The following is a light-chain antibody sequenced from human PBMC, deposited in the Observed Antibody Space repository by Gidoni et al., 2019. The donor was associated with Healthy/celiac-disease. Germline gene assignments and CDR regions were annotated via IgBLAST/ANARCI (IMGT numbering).Light chain of an antibody. CDR2: SNN. CDR3: AAWDDSLNGLV. Sequence: QSVLTQPPSASGTPGQRVTISCSGSSSNIGSNPVNWYQQLPGTAPKLLIYSNNLPPSGVPDRFSGSKSGSSASLAISGLQSVDEADYYCAAWDDSLNGLVFGGGTKLTVL. J-gene: IGLJ3*02. V-gene: IGLV1-44*01. CDR1: SSNIGSNP.